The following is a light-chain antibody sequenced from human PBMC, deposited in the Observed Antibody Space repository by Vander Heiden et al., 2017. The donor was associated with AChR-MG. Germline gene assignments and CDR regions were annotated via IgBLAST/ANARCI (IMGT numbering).Light chain of an antibody. V-gene: IGKV3-20*01. Sequence: EIVLTQSPGTMSLSPGERATLSCRASQSDSYNSLVWYQQKPGQAPRLLIYGASSRATGIPDRLSGTGSGTEFTLTVTRMEPEDFAVYYCQRYGGSQGYIYGPGTKLEL. J-gene: IGKJ2*01. CDR2: GAS. CDR3: QRYGGSQGYI. CDR1: QSDSYNS.